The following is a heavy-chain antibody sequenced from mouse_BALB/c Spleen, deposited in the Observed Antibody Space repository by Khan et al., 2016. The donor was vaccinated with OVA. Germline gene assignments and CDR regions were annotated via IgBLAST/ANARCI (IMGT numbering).Heavy chain of an antibody. CDR1: GYSFTTYY. Sequence: VQLKESGPELMKPGTSVKISCKASGYSFTTYYIHWVIQTHGKSLEWIGYIDPFSGGLTYNQKFKGKATLTVDKSSSTSYIQLSNLTSEDAAVYDCTRHGYVAWFTYWGQGTLVTVSA. V-gene: IGHV1S135*01. D-gene: IGHD2-2*01. CDR3: TRHGYVAWFTY. J-gene: IGHJ3*01. CDR2: IDPFSGGL.